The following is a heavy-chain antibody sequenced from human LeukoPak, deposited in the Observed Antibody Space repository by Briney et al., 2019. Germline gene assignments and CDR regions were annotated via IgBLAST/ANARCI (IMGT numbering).Heavy chain of an antibody. J-gene: IGHJ4*02. CDR1: GFIFGDYA. CDR2: IRSKAYGGTT. CDR3: TRDYSNKGGDVMEDDY. V-gene: IGHV3-49*03. Sequence: GGSLRLSCTASGFIFGDYAMSWFRQAPGKGLEWVGFIRSKAYGGTTEYAASVKGRFTISRDDSKSIAYLQMNSLKTEDTAVYYCTRDYSNKGGDVMEDDYWGQGTLVTVSS. D-gene: IGHD4-11*01.